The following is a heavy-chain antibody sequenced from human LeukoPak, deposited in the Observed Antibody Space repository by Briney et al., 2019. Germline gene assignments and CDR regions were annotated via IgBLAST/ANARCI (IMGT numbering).Heavy chain of an antibody. CDR3: VRDFGESSGYYFDY. D-gene: IGHD3-22*01. CDR1: GFTFSTNA. CDR2: ISGSGAST. V-gene: IGHV3-23*01. J-gene: IGHJ4*02. Sequence: GGSLRLSCLTSGFTFSTNAMSWVRQAPGKGLEWISGISGSGASTYYADSVTGRFTISRDNSKNTLYLQMNSLRAEDTAVYYCVRDFGESSGYYFDYWGQGTLVTVSS.